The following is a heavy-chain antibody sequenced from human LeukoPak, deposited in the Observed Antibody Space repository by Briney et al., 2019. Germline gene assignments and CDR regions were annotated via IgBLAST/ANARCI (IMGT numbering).Heavy chain of an antibody. D-gene: IGHD6-25*01. V-gene: IGHV4-59*08. CDR2: IYYSGST. J-gene: IGHJ6*02. CDR3: ASLGPSGYYYYGMDV. Sequence: SETLSLTCTVSGGSISSYYWSWIRQPPGKGLEWIGYIYYSGSTNYNPSLKSRVTISVDTSKSQFSLKLSSVTAADTAVYYCASLGPSGYYYYGMDVWGQGTTVTVSS. CDR1: GGSISSYY.